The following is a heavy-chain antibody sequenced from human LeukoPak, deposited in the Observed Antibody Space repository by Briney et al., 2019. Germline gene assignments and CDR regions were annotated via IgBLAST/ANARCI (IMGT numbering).Heavy chain of an antibody. V-gene: IGHV4-4*07. CDR3: ARDATAIFGVVITNWFDP. J-gene: IGHJ5*02. Sequence: SETLSLTCTASGGSISSYYWSWIRQPAGKGLEWIGRIYTSGSTNYNPSLKSRVTMSVDTSKNQFSLKLSSVTAADTAVYYCARDATAIFGVVITNWFDPWGQGTLVTVSS. D-gene: IGHD3-3*01. CDR2: IYTSGST. CDR1: GGSISSYY.